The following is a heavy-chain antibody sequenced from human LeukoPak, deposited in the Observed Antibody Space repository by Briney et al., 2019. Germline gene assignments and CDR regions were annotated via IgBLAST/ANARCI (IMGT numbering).Heavy chain of an antibody. V-gene: IGHV3-7*01. Sequence: PGGSLRLSCAASGFTFSSHWMSWVRQAPGKGLEWVANIKQDGSDKYYVDSVKGRFTISRDNAKNSLYLQMNSLRAEDTAVYYCATVLKEQRSYDFWSGYYNNWFDPWGQGTLVTVSS. D-gene: IGHD3-3*01. CDR2: IKQDGSDK. CDR1: GFTFSSHW. J-gene: IGHJ5*02. CDR3: ATVLKEQRSYDFWSGYYNNWFDP.